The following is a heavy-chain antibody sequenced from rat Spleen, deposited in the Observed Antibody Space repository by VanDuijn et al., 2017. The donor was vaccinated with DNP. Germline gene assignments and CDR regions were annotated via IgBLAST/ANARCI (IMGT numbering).Heavy chain of an antibody. CDR3: ARDIY. Sequence: EVQLVESGGGLVQPGRSLKLSCAASGFTFSDYNMAWVRQAPKKGLEWVATISYDGSSTYYRDSVKGRFTISRDNAKSTLYLQMDSLRSEDTATYYCARDIYWGQGVMVTVSS. CDR1: GFTFSDYN. CDR2: ISYDGSST. J-gene: IGHJ2*01. V-gene: IGHV5-7*01.